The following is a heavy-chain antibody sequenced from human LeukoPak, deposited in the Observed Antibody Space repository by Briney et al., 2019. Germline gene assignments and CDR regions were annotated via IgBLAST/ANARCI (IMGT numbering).Heavy chain of an antibody. CDR1: GFTLSSYD. V-gene: IGHV3-30*18. D-gene: IGHD2-15*01. J-gene: IGHJ6*03. CDR3: AKNGDRGAYCSGGSCYPYYYYYMDV. Sequence: PGGSLRLSCAASGFTLSSYDMHWVRQAPGKGLEWVAVISYDGSNKYYADSVKGRFTISRDNSKNTLFLQMNSLSAEDTAVYYCAKNGDRGAYCSGGSCYPYYYYYMDVWGKGTTVTISS. CDR2: ISYDGSNK.